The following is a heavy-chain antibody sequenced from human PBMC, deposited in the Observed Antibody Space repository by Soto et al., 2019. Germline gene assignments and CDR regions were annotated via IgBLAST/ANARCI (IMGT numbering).Heavy chain of an antibody. Sequence: SVKVSCKASGYTFTNDGISWVRQAPGQGLEWMGGIIPIFGTANYAQKFQGRVTITADESTSTAYMELSSLRSEDTAVYYCARDPTAPYDSSAFDIWGQGTMVTVSS. CDR2: IIPIFGTA. CDR1: GYTFTNDG. D-gene: IGHD3-22*01. V-gene: IGHV1-69*13. CDR3: ARDPTAPYDSSAFDI. J-gene: IGHJ3*02.